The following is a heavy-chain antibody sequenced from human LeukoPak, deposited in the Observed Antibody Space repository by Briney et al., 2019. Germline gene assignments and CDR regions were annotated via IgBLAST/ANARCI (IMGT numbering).Heavy chain of an antibody. J-gene: IGHJ4*02. CDR3: ARVSGSYWY. V-gene: IGHV4-59*01. CDR1: GGSISNYY. D-gene: IGHD1-26*01. CDR2: NYYSGST. Sequence: SETLSLTCAVSGGSISNYYWSWIRQPPGKGLEWIGYNYYSGSTNYNPSLKSRVTISVDTSKNQFTLKLTSVTAADTAVYYCARVSGSYWYWGQGTLVTVSS.